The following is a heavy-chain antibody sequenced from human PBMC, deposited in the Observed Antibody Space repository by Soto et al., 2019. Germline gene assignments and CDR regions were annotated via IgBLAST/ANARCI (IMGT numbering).Heavy chain of an antibody. Sequence: QVHLVQSGAEVQKPGASVRISCQASGYAFTTSAIHWVRQAPGQRLEWMGWFNPATGDTKYSQNVRGRVTFALDTSATTAYMDLRSLASHDTAVYYCARAAGRSKLLPYYFDPWGQGTLVTVSS. D-gene: IGHD3-10*01. V-gene: IGHV1-3*01. CDR1: GYAFTTSA. J-gene: IGHJ5*02. CDR3: ARAAGRSKLLPYYFDP. CDR2: FNPATGDT.